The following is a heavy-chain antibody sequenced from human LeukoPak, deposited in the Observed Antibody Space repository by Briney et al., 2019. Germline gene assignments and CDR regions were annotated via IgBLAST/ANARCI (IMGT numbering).Heavy chain of an antibody. J-gene: IGHJ6*03. CDR3: ARDQITMLRGVTIKDYYYYYMDV. CDR2: INHDGSEN. Sequence: PGGTLRLSCAASGFTFSNYWMNWVRQAPGKGLEWVANINHDGSENYYVDSVKGRFTISRDNAKDSLYLQLNSLRAEDTAVYYCARDQITMLRGVTIKDYYYYYMDVWGKGTSVTVSS. CDR1: GFTFSNYW. V-gene: IGHV3-7*01. D-gene: IGHD3-10*01.